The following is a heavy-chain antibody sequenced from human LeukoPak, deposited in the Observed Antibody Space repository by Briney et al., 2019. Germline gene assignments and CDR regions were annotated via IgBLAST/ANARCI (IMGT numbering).Heavy chain of an antibody. CDR1: GYTFAGYY. V-gene: IGHV1-2*02. Sequence: ASVKVSCKASGYTFAGYYMHWVRQAPGQGLEWMGWINPKIGGTNYAQKFQGRVTMTRDTSISTAYMELSRLRSDDTAVYYCAREIGSGSFLDNWGQGTPVTVSS. CDR3: AREIGSGSFLDN. D-gene: IGHD3-10*01. J-gene: IGHJ4*02. CDR2: INPKIGGT.